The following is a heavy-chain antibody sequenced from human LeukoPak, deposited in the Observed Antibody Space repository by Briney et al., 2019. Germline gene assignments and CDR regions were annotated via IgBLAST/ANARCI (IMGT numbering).Heavy chain of an antibody. J-gene: IGHJ6*04. V-gene: IGHV3-30*02. CDR1: GFTFSSYG. D-gene: IGHD2-2*01. Sequence: GGSLRLSCAASGFTFSSYGMHWVRQAPGKGLEWVAFIRYDGSNKYYADSVKGRFTISRDNSKNTLYLQMNSLRAEDTAVYYCAKALYCSSTSCRMTEMDVWGKGTTVTVSS. CDR2: IRYDGSNK. CDR3: AKALYCSSTSCRMTEMDV.